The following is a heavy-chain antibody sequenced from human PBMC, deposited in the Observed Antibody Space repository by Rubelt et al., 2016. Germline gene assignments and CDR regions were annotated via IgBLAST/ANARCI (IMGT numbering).Heavy chain of an antibody. J-gene: IGHJ5*02. CDR1: GGSISSYY. D-gene: IGHD6-13*01. CDR2: IYTSGST. CDR3: ARALPLVIAAAGLDWFDP. Sequence: QVQLQESVPGLVKPSETLSLTCTVSGGSISSYYWSWIRQPAGKGLEWIGRIYTSGSTNYNPTLKSRVTMSVDTSKNQFSLKLSSVTAADTAVYYCARALPLVIAAAGLDWFDPWGQGTLVTVSS. V-gene: IGHV4-4*07.